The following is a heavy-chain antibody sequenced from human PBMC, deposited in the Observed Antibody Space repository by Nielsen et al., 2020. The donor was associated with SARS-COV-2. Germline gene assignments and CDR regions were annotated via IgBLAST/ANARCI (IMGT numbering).Heavy chain of an antibody. CDR1: GYTFTSYG. J-gene: IGHJ5*02. Sequence: ASVKVSCKASGYTFTSYGISWVRQAPGQGLEWMGWISAYNGNTNYAQKLQGRVTMTTDTSTSTAYMELRSLRSDDTAVYYCARDRCSSTSCYYNWFDPWDQETLVTVSS. V-gene: IGHV1-18*01. CDR2: ISAYNGNT. D-gene: IGHD2-2*01. CDR3: ARDRCSSTSCYYNWFDP.